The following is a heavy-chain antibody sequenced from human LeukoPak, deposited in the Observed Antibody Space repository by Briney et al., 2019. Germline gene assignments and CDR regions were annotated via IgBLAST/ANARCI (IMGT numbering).Heavy chain of an antibody. V-gene: IGHV4-38-2*02. Sequence: SETLSLTCTVSGYSISSGYYWGWIRQPPGKGLEWIGSIYHSGSTYYNPSLKSRVTISVDTSKNQFSLKLSSVTAADTAVYYCARQRTGYYKTFDYWGQGTLVTVSS. CDR1: GYSISSGYY. D-gene: IGHD3-9*01. CDR3: ARQRTGYYKTFDY. CDR2: IYHSGST. J-gene: IGHJ4*02.